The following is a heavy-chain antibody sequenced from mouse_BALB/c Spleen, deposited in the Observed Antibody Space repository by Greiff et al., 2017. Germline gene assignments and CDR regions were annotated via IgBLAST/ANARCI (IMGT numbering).Heavy chain of an antibody. D-gene: IGHD3-3*01. Sequence: EVKLMESGPELVKPGASVKMSCKASGYTFTSYVMHWVKQKPGQGLEWIGYINPYNDGTKYNEKFKGKATLTSDKSSSTAYMELSSLTSEDSAVYYCAREGGRDAMDYWGQGTSVTVSS. J-gene: IGHJ4*01. V-gene: IGHV1-14*01. CDR1: GYTFTSYV. CDR2: INPYNDGT. CDR3: AREGGRDAMDY.